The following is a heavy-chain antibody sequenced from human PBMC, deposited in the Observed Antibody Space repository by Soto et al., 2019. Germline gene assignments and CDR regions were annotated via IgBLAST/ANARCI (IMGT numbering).Heavy chain of an antibody. V-gene: IGHV4-61*01. D-gene: IGHD5-12*01. Sequence: QVQLQESGPGLVKPSETLAVTCTGSGGSVSSGSYYWIWIRQPPGKVLEWVGCIADTGSGDYNPSLKSRVTISVHSSKRQFSLRLNSVTAADTAVYYCARAYSGYGPLGMDVWGQGTTVTVSS. CDR2: IADTGSG. CDR3: ARAYSGYGPLGMDV. J-gene: IGHJ6*02. CDR1: GGSVSSGSYY.